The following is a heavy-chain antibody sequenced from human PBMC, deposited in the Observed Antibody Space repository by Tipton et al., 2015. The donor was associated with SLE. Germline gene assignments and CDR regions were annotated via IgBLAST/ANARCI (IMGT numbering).Heavy chain of an antibody. CDR1: GGSISSYY. Sequence: TLSLTCTVSGGSISSYYWSWIRQPPGKGLEWIGYIYYSGSTYYNPSLKSRVTISVDKSKNQFSLKLSSVTAADTAVYYCASLLMVCDAFDIWGQGTMVTVSS. D-gene: IGHD2-8*01. V-gene: IGHV4-59*12. J-gene: IGHJ3*02. CDR3: ASLLMVCDAFDI. CDR2: IYYSGST.